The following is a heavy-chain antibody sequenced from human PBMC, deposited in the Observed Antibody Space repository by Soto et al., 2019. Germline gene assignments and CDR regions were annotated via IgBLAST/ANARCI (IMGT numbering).Heavy chain of an antibody. V-gene: IGHV3-23*01. J-gene: IGHJ3*02. CDR2: ISGSGGST. CDR3: AKDLFVAVADTLWAFDI. CDR1: AFTFSSYA. D-gene: IGHD6-19*01. Sequence: GGSLRLSCAASAFTFSSYAMTWVRQAPGKGLEWVSGISGSGGSTYYADSVKGRFTISRDNSKNTLYLQMNSLRAEDTAVYYCAKDLFVAVADTLWAFDIWGQGTMVTVSS.